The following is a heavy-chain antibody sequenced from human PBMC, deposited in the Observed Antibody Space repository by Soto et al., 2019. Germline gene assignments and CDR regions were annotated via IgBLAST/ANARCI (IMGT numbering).Heavy chain of an antibody. V-gene: IGHV1-46*01. CDR1: VYTFTNFG. J-gene: IGHJ5*02. CDR3: SPPPPNWFDP. D-gene: IGHD3-10*01. CDR2: INPSGGSA. Sequence: ASVTVSCTASVYTFTNFGSSWVRQAPGQGLEWMGLINPSGGSATSAQKFQGRLTITRDTSASTATYYCAHSTKVLLWFGELSPPPPNWFDPWGQGTLVTVSS.